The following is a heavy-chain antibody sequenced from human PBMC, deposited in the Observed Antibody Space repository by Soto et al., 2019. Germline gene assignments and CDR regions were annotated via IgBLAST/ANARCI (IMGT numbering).Heavy chain of an antibody. D-gene: IGHD3-16*01. J-gene: IGHJ6*02. CDR3: ARGKKNDYVCGSYCHPDYYYGQAV. Sequence: SETLSLTCAVYGGSFSGYYWNWVRQSPGKGLEWIGEINHGGSANHNPSLKSRVTLSVDTSKNQFSLTLSSVTAADTAMYYCARGKKNDYVCGSYCHPDYYYGQAVWGQGTTVIVSS. V-gene: IGHV4-34*01. CDR2: INHGGSA. CDR1: GGSFSGYY.